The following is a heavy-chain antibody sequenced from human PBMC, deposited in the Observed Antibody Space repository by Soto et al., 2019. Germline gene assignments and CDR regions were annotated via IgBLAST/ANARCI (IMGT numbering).Heavy chain of an antibody. CDR2: ISDSGATK. V-gene: IGHV3-48*02. D-gene: IGHD2-15*01. J-gene: IGHJ6*02. CDR1: GFTFSNCG. Sequence: LRLSCAASGFTFSNCGMNWVRHTPGNGLEWVSYISDSGATKHYADSVKGRFTISRDNGKDSLYLQMNSLRDEDTAVYFCARCSRNSCYSYGVDVWGQGATVTVSS. CDR3: ARCSRNSCYSYGVDV.